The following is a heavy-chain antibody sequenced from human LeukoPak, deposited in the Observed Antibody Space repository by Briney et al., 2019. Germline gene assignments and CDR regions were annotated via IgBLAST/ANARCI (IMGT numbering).Heavy chain of an antibody. Sequence: GGSLRLSCAASGFTFDDYAMHWVRQAPGKGLEWVSLISGDGGSTYYADSVKGRFTISRDNSKNSLYLQMNSLRTEDTASYYCAKVAHNYGDYFDYWGQGTLVTVSS. CDR3: AKVAHNYGDYFDY. J-gene: IGHJ4*02. V-gene: IGHV3-43*02. CDR2: ISGDGGST. D-gene: IGHD4-17*01. CDR1: GFTFDDYA.